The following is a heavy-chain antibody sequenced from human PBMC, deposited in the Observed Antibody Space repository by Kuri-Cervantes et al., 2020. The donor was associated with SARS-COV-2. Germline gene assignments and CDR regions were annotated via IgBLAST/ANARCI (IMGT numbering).Heavy chain of an antibody. CDR3: ARNPTVSEDAFDI. V-gene: IGHV4-39*07. D-gene: IGHD4-17*01. CDR1: GGSISSSSYY. Sequence: LSCTVSGGSISSSSYYWGWIRQPPGKGLEWIWSIYYSGSTYYTPSLKGRVTISVDTSKNQFSLKLISVTAADAAVYYCARNPTVSEDAFDIWGQGTMVTVSS. J-gene: IGHJ3*02. CDR2: IYYSGST.